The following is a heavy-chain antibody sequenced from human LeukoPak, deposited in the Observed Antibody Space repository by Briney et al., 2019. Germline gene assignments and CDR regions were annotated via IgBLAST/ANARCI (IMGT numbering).Heavy chain of an antibody. CDR2: ISGSGGST. CDR3: AKGGFGRPFDY. Sequence: GGSLRLSCAASGFTFSSYEMNWVRQAPGKGLEWVSVISGSGGSTYYVDSVQGRFTISRDNSKNTLFLQMDSLRAEDTAVYYCAKGGFGRPFDYWGQGTLVTVSS. J-gene: IGHJ4*02. V-gene: IGHV3-23*01. CDR1: GFTFSSYE. D-gene: IGHD3-10*01.